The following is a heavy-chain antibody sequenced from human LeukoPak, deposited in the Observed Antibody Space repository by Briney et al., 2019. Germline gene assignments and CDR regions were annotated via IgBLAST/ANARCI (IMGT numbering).Heavy chain of an antibody. CDR2: INHSGST. J-gene: IGHJ3*02. CDR1: GGSFSGYY. V-gene: IGHV4-34*01. D-gene: IGHD3-22*01. Sequence: PSETLSLTCAVYGGSFSGYYWSWIRQPPGKGLEWIGEINHSGSTNYNPSLKSRVTISVDTSENQFSLELSSVTAADTAMYYCAPSRPRDTSTYHNAFDIWGQGTMVTVSS. CDR3: APSRPRDTSTYHNAFDI.